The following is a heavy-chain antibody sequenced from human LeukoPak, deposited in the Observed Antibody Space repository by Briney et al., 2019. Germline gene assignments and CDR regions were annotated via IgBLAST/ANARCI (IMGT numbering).Heavy chain of an antibody. CDR2: RYYSGST. CDR1: GGSTSSYY. CDR3: ARVRGDFEPD. Sequence: PSQTLSPTCSVSGGSTSSYYWTWIRQPPGKGLGWIGYRYYSGSTTYNPSLKSRVTISVDTSKSQFSLKLISVTAADTAIYYCARVRGDFEPDWGQGTLVTVSS. D-gene: IGHD3-16*01. J-gene: IGHJ1*01. V-gene: IGHV4-59*01.